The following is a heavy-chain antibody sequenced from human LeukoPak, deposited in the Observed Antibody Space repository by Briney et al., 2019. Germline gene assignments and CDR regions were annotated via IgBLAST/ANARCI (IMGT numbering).Heavy chain of an antibody. Sequence: SETLSLTCTVSGVSISSDYWSWIRQPPGKGLEWIGYIYYRGSTNYNPSLKSRVTISVDTSKNQFSLKLSSVTAADTAVYYCARLSGYSSGHYYSDYWGQGTLVTVSS. J-gene: IGHJ4*02. V-gene: IGHV4-59*01. CDR3: ARLSGYSSGHYYSDY. CDR1: GVSISSDY. D-gene: IGHD3-22*01. CDR2: IYYRGST.